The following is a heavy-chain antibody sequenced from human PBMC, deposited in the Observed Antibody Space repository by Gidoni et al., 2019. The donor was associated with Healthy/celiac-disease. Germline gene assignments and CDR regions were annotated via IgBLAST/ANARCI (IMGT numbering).Heavy chain of an antibody. CDR2: IWYDGSNK. Sequence: QVQLVESGGGVVQPGRSLRLSCAASGFTFSSYGMHWVRQAPGKGLEWVAVIWYDGSNKYYADSVKGRFTISRDNSKNTLYLQMNSLRAEDTAVYYCARGSKDYGDEIDPWGQGTLVTVSS. CDR3: ARGSKDYGDEIDP. D-gene: IGHD4-17*01. V-gene: IGHV3-33*01. CDR1: GFTFSSYG. J-gene: IGHJ5*02.